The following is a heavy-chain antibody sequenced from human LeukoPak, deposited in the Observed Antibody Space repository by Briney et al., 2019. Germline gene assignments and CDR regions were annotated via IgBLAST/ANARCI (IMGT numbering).Heavy chain of an antibody. CDR2: ISSSSSYI. Sequence: GSLGLSCAASGFTFSSYSMNWVRQAPGKGLEWVSSISSSSSYIYYADSVKGRFTISRDNAKNSLYLQMNSLRAEDTAVYYCARGDFDWGHAEYFQHWGQGTLVTVSS. D-gene: IGHD3-9*01. CDR1: GFTFSSYS. CDR3: ARGDFDWGHAEYFQH. J-gene: IGHJ1*01. V-gene: IGHV3-21*01.